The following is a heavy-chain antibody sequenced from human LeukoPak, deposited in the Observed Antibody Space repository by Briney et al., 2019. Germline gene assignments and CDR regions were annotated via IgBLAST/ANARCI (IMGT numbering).Heavy chain of an antibody. V-gene: IGHV4-59*12. CDR3: ARVHGEYNWNLDAFDI. CDR1: GGSISSYY. CDR2: IYYSGST. J-gene: IGHJ3*02. Sequence: SETLSLTCTVSGGSISSYYWSWIRQPPGKGLEWIGYIYYSGSTNYNPSLKSRVTISVDTSKNQFSLKLSSVTAADTAVYYCARVHGEYNWNLDAFDIWGQGTMVTVSS. D-gene: IGHD1-7*01.